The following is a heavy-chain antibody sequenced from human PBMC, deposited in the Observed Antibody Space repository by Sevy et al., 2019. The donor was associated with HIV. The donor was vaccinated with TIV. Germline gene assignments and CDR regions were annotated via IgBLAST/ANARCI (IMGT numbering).Heavy chain of an antibody. Sequence: GGSLRLSCAASGFTFSSYGMHWVRQAPGKGLEWVAVIWYDGSNKYYADSVKGRFTISRDNSKNTLYLQMNSLRAEDTAVYYCARDLEMATGFFDYWGKGTLVTVSS. V-gene: IGHV3-33*01. J-gene: IGHJ4*02. CDR2: IWYDGSNK. CDR1: GFTFSSYG. D-gene: IGHD5-12*01. CDR3: ARDLEMATGFFDY.